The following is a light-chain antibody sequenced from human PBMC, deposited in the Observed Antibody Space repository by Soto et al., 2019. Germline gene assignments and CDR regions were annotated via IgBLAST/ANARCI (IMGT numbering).Light chain of an antibody. CDR1: SSDVGGYNY. CDR2: EVT. V-gene: IGLV2-8*01. J-gene: IGLJ2*01. CDR3: SSYAGSSVV. Sequence: QSVLTQPPSASGSPGQSVTISCTGTSSDVGGYNYVSWYQQNPGKAPKLMIYEVTKRPSGVPDRFSGSKSANTASLTVSGLQAEDEADYYCSSYAGSSVVFGGGTKLTVL.